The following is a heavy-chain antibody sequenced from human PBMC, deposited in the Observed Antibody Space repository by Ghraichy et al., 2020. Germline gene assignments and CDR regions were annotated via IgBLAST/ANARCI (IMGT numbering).Heavy chain of an antibody. J-gene: IGHJ4*01. CDR1: GYTFTGYY. V-gene: IGHV1-2*06. Sequence: ASVKVSCKASGYTFTGYYMHWVRQAPGQGLEWMGRINPNSGGTNYAQKFQGRVTMTRETSISTAYMELSRLRSDDTAVYYCARGPRTPTGPPDYWGQGTLVTVSS. CDR3: ARGPRTPTGPPDY. CDR2: INPNSGGT.